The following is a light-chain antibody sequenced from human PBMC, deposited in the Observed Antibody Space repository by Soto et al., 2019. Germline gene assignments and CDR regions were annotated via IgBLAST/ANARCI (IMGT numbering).Light chain of an antibody. CDR3: CSYAGRSTVV. Sequence: QSALTQPASVSGSPGQSITVSCTGTSSDVASYNLVSWYQQHPGKAPKLMIYEASKRPSGVSNRFSGAKSGNTASLTISGLQAEDEADYYCCSYAGRSTVVFGGGTQLTVL. CDR1: SSDVASYNL. CDR2: EAS. J-gene: IGLJ2*01. V-gene: IGLV2-23*01.